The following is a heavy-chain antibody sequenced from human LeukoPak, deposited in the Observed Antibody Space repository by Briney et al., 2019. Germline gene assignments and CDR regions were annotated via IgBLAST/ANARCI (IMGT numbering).Heavy chain of an antibody. V-gene: IGHV4-30-2*01. J-gene: IGHJ5*02. CDR3: ARGGSTYSIGYCSSTSCYWRNWFDP. CDR2: INHSGST. CDR1: GGSISSGGYS. Sequence: PSQTLSLTCAVSGGSISSGGYSWSWIRQPPGKGLEWIGEINHSGSTNYNPSLKSRVTISVDTSKNQFSLKLSSVTAADTAVYYCARGGSTYSIGYCSSTSCYWRNWFDPWGQGTLVTVSS. D-gene: IGHD2-2*01.